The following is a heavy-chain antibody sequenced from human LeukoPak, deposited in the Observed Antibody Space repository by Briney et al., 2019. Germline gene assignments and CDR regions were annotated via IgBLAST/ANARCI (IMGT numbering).Heavy chain of an antibody. J-gene: IGHJ4*02. CDR2: IYYSGST. Sequence: PSETLSLTCTVSGGSISSGGYYWSWIRQHPGKGLEWIGYIYYSGSTYYNPSLKSRVTISVDTSKNQFSLKLSSVTAADTAVYYFGEVGSNLGNLGYWGQGTLVTVSS. CDR1: GGSISSGGYY. D-gene: IGHD4-11*01. CDR3: GEVGSNLGNLGY. V-gene: IGHV4-31*03.